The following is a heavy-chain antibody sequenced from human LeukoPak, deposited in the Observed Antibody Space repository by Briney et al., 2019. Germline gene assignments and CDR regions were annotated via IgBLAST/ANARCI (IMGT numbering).Heavy chain of an antibody. J-gene: IGHJ6*03. D-gene: IGHD3-3*02. V-gene: IGHV1-69*01. CDR2: IIPMFGTS. Sequence: SVKVSCKASGGTFRNYALTWVRPAPGHGLEWMGEIIPMFGTSQYAQKFQGRVTITADESTSTSYMEPSSLRSEDTAVYFCARRPSPHSRSGSNDYYMDVWGKGTTVTVSS. CDR3: ARRPSPHSRSGSNDYYMDV. CDR1: GGTFRNYA.